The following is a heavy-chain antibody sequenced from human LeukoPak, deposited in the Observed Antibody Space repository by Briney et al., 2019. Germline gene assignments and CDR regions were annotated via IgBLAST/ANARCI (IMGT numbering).Heavy chain of an antibody. CDR3: AKVGCSSTSCSLTWYYYGMDV. J-gene: IGHJ6*04. D-gene: IGHD2-2*01. CDR1: GFTCSSYG. V-gene: IGHV3-30*18. Sequence: GRSLRLSCAASGFTCSSYGMHWVRQGPGKGLEWVAVISYDGSNKYYADSVKGRFTISRDNSKNTLYLQMNSLRAEDTAVYYCAKVGCSSTSCSLTWYYYGMDVWGKGTTVTVSS. CDR2: ISYDGSNK.